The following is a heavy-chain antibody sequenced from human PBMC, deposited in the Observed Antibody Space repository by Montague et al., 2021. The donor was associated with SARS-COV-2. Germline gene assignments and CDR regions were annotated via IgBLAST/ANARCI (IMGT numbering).Heavy chain of an antibody. V-gene: IGHV4-34*01. CDR2: IKQSGST. D-gene: IGHD3-22*01. Sequence: SETLSLTCAVYGGSFGDDRWSWIRQPPGKGLEWIGDIKQSGSTNYNPSLKSRVAISVDTSKNQFSLKLTSVTAADTAVYFCARGHLSVSMIVVVFTSASYCFDDWGRGAQVTVSS. J-gene: IGHJ4*02. CDR1: GGSFGDDR. CDR3: ARGHLSVSMIVVVFTSASYCFDD.